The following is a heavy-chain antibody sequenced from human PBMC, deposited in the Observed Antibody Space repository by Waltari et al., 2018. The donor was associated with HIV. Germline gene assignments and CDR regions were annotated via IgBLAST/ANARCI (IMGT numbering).Heavy chain of an antibody. CDR3: ARKYSSSWGAPFDY. CDR2: IWYDGSKK. Sequence: QVQLVESGGGVVQPGGSLRLSCATSGFTTTSYGLHWVRQAPGKGLEWVTVIWYDGSKKYYADSVKGRFTISRDNSKNTLYLQMNSLRIEDTAVYYCARKYSSSWGAPFDYWGQGTLVTVSS. D-gene: IGHD6-13*01. J-gene: IGHJ4*02. V-gene: IGHV3-33*01. CDR1: GFTTTSYG.